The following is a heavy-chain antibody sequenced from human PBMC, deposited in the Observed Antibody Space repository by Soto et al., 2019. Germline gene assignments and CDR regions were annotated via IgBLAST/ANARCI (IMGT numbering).Heavy chain of an antibody. Sequence: EVQLLESGGGLVQPGGSLRLSCAVSGFTFSSYAMSWVRQAPGEGLEWVSAISGSGTSTYQVDSVKGRFTISRDNSKNTAYLQMNSLRADDTAVYYCAVGFKAVVPAALRHYGGNSAFDYWGQGTLVTVSS. CDR3: AVGFKAVVPAALRHYGGNSAFDY. CDR1: GFTFSSYA. V-gene: IGHV3-23*01. CDR2: ISGSGTST. D-gene: IGHD2-2*01. J-gene: IGHJ4*02.